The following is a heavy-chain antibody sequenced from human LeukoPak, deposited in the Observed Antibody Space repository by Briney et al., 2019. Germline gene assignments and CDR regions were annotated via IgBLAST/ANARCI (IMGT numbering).Heavy chain of an antibody. J-gene: IGHJ4*02. D-gene: IGHD6-19*01. Sequence: GGSLRLSCAASGFTFSNAWMSWVRQAPGKGLEWVGRIKSKTDGGTTDYAAPVKGRFTISRDDSKNTLYLQMNSLKTEDTAVYYCTTDQGSSGWHGEENYWGQGTLVTVSS. CDR3: TTDQGSSGWHGEENY. V-gene: IGHV3-15*01. CDR1: GFTFSNAW. CDR2: IKSKTDGGTT.